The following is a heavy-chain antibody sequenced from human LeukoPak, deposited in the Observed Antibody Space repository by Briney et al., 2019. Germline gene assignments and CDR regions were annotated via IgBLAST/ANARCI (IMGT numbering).Heavy chain of an antibody. CDR2: IYSGGST. D-gene: IGHD3-9*01. CDR3: ARGSPTYFTTWDFDS. CDR1: GGSISSYY. Sequence: SETLSLTCTVSGGSISSYYWSWIRQPPGKGLEWIGRIYSGGSTKYNPSLESRVTMSVDTSKSQISLKLSSVTAADTALYYCARGSPTYFTTWDFDSWGQEPWSPSPQ. J-gene: IGHJ4*02. V-gene: IGHV4-4*07.